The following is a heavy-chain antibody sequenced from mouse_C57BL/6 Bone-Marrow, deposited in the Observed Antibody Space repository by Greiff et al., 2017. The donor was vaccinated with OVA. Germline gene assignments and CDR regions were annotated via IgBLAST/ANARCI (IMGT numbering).Heavy chain of an antibody. J-gene: IGHJ3*01. D-gene: IGHD1-1*01. Sequence: VQLQQSGPELVKPGASVKISCKASGYTFTDYYMNWVKQSHGKSLEWIGDINPNNGGTSYNQKFKGKATLTVDKSSSTAYMELRSLTSEDSAVYYCARRTTVPSFAYWGQGTLVTVSA. CDR2: INPNNGGT. V-gene: IGHV1-26*01. CDR3: ARRTTVPSFAY. CDR1: GYTFTDYY.